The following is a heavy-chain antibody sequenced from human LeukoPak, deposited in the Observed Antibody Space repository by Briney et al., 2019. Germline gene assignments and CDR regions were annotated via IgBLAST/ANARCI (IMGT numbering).Heavy chain of an antibody. CDR2: IYSGGST. CDR3: ARELSCSSTSCYSSFWFDP. CDR1: GFTFSSYS. J-gene: IGHJ5*02. D-gene: IGHD2-2*01. V-gene: IGHV3-66*01. Sequence: GGSLRLSCAASGFTFSSYSMNWVRQAPGKGLEWVSVIYSGGSTYYADSVKGRFTISRDNSKNTLYLQMNSLRAEDTAVYYCARELSCSSTSCYSSFWFDPWGQGTLVTVSS.